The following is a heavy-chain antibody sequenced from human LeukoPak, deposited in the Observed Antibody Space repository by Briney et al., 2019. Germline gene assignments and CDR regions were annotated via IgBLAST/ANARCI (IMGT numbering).Heavy chain of an antibody. V-gene: IGHV1-18*01. Sequence: ASAKVTCKASGYTFTSYGISWVRQAPGQGLEWMGWISAYNGNTNYAQKLQGRVTMTTDTSTSTAYMELRSLRSDDTAVYYCARADSSGYSEYWGQGTLVTVSS. D-gene: IGHD3-22*01. CDR2: ISAYNGNT. J-gene: IGHJ4*02. CDR1: GYTFTSYG. CDR3: ARADSSGYSEY.